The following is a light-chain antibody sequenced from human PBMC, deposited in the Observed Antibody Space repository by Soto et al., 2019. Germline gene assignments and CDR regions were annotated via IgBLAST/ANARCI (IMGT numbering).Light chain of an antibody. CDR3: SSYTTRSTYV. J-gene: IGLJ1*01. Sequence: QSVLTQPASVSGSPGQSITISCTGTSSDVGRFNFVSWFQQHPGKAPKLRIYEVTKRPSGVSNRFSGSKSGNTASLTISGLQTEDEADYYCSSYTTRSTYVFGTGTKVTVL. CDR1: SSDVGRFNF. V-gene: IGLV2-14*01. CDR2: EVT.